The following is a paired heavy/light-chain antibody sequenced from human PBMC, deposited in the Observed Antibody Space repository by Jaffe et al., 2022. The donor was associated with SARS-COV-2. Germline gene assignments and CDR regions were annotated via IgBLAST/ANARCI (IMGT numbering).Light chain of an antibody. CDR3: QQYADSFI. CDR1: RSVSSNH. J-gene: IGKJ3*01. CDR2: DTS. V-gene: IGKV3-20*01. Sequence: EILLTQSPGTLSLSPGERATLSCRASRSVSSNHFAWIQQKPGQAPRLLIYDTSSRAAGIPDRFSGSGSGTDFTLTISRLEPEDSAVYYCQQYADSFIFGPGTKVEIK.
Heavy chain of an antibody. CDR3: ARVQGAPRLRWF. Sequence: EEQLVESGGGVVRPGGSLRLSCVESGFTVSSTYMIWVRQAPGKGLEWVSVIYFGVGGGTYYPDSVKGRFTISRDNSKNTLHLQMSSLRVEDTAVYYCARVQGAPRLRWFWGQGTLVTVSS. V-gene: IGHV3-66*02. J-gene: IGHJ4*02. D-gene: IGHD3-10*01. CDR2: IYFGVGGGT. CDR1: GFTVSSTY.